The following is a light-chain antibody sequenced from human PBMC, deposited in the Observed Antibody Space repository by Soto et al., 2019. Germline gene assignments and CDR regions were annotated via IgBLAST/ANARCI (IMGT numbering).Light chain of an antibody. CDR3: QQYKNWPPIT. Sequence: AMTQSPVTLSVSPGERATLSCSSSQSLRSSVAWYQQKPGQAPRLLFYGASPRATGIPARFSGSGSGTEFTLTISSLQSEDVAVYYCQQYKNWPPITFGQGTRLEIK. CDR2: GAS. CDR1: QSLRSS. J-gene: IGKJ5*01. V-gene: IGKV3-15*01.